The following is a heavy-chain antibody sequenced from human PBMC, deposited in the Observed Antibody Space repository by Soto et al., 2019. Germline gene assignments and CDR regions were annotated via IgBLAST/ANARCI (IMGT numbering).Heavy chain of an antibody. Sequence: SETLSLTCTVSGGSISSSSYYWGWIRQPPGKGLEWIGSIYYSGSTYYNPSLKSRVTISVDTSKNQFSLKLSSVTAADPAVYYCERGVVPAAIDFDYWGQGTMVTVSS. J-gene: IGHJ4*02. CDR2: IYYSGST. V-gene: IGHV4-39*01. D-gene: IGHD2-2*01. CDR3: ERGVVPAAIDFDY. CDR1: GGSISSSSYY.